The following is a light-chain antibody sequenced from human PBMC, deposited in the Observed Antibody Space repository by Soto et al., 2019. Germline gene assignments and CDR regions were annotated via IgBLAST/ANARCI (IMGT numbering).Light chain of an antibody. CDR2: DTT. J-gene: IGLJ1*01. CDR3: LLSYNGPYV. V-gene: IGLV7-46*01. CDR1: TGAVTNGHY. Sequence: QAFLTQDPSLTWSPGGTVTLTCVSSTGAVTNGHYPYLFQQKPGQAPRTLIYDTTNRHSWTPARFSGSLLGGKAALTLSGAQPEDEAEYYCLLSYNGPYVFGTGTKVTVL.